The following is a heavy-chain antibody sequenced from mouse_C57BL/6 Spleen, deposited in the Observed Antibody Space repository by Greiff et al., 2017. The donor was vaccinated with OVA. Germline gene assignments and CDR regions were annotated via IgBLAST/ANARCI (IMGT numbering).Heavy chain of an antibody. Sequence: QVQLKQPGAELVKPGASVKLSCKASGYTFTSYWMPWVKQRPGQGLEWIGMIHPNSGSTNYNEKFKSKATLTVDKSSSTAYMQLSSLTSEDSAVYYCASSYYSNYPFAYWGQGTLVTVSA. V-gene: IGHV1-64*01. D-gene: IGHD2-5*01. J-gene: IGHJ3*01. CDR2: IHPNSGST. CDR1: GYTFTSYW. CDR3: ASSYYSNYPFAY.